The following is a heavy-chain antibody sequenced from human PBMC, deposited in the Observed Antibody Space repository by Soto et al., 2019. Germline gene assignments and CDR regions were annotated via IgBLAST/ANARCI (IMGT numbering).Heavy chain of an antibody. CDR1: GFTFSSYS. V-gene: IGHV3-21*01. D-gene: IGHD5-18*01. Sequence: GGSLSLSCAASGFTFSSYSTNWVRQAPGKGLEWVSSISSSSSYIYYADSVKGRFTISRDNAKNSLYLQMNSLRAEDTAVYYCARDQPGYSYGYGLGYWGQGTLVTVSS. J-gene: IGHJ4*02. CDR2: ISSSSSYI. CDR3: ARDQPGYSYGYGLGY.